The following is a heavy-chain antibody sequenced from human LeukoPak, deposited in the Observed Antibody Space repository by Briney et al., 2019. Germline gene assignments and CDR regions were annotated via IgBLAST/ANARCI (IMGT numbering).Heavy chain of an antibody. J-gene: IGHJ4*02. V-gene: IGHV3-23*01. D-gene: IGHD5-18*01. CDR1: GFTFGSFA. CDR3: GKTTAGYSSGQKPAWPVDY. Sequence: GGSLRLPCEASGFTFGSFAMYWVRQAPGKGLDWIAGIFGSGGSPHYADSVKGRFTISRDNSKNAVYLQINSLRAEDTAVYYCGKTTAGYSSGQKPAWPVDYWGQGTLVTVSS. CDR2: IFGSGGSP.